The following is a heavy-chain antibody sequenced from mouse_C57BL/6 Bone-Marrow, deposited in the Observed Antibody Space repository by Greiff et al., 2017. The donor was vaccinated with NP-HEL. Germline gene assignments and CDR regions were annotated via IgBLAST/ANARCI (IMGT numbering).Heavy chain of an antibody. V-gene: IGHV1-18*01. D-gene: IGHD1-1*01. Sequence: VQLQQSGPELVKPGASVKIPCKASGYTFTDYNMDWVKQSHGKSLEWIGDINPNNGGTIYNQKFKGKATLTVDKSSSTAYMELSSLTSEDTAVYDCARIPYYYGSSYDWYFDVWGTGTTVTVSS. J-gene: IGHJ1*03. CDR3: ARIPYYYGSSYDWYFDV. CDR1: GYTFTDYN. CDR2: INPNNGGT.